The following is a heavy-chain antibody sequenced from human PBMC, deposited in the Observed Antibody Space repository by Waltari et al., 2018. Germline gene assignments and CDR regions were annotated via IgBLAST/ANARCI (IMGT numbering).Heavy chain of an antibody. CDR3: VRYVVVTAGDY. D-gene: IGHD2-21*02. CDR1: GFTFSSYW. Sequence: EVQLVESGGGLVQPGGSMRLSCEASGFTFSSYWMQWVRKVPGKGLVWVGRITGDGSGTTYAASVKGRFTISRDNAKNTLFLQMNSLRDEDTAVYYCVRYVVVTAGDYWGQGTLVAVSS. J-gene: IGHJ4*02. CDR2: ITGDGSGT. V-gene: IGHV3-74*03.